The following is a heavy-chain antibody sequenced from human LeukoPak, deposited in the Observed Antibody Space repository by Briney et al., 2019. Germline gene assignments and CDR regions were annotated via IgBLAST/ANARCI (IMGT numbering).Heavy chain of an antibody. V-gene: IGHV3-21*01. D-gene: IGHD4-17*01. J-gene: IGHJ4*02. CDR3: ARDYDYGASNFDY. Sequence: PGGSLRLSCAASGFTFSTYSMNWVGQAPGKGLEWVSSISTSSSYIYYADSVKGRFTISRDNAKNSLYLQMNSLRAEDTAVYYCARDYDYGASNFDYWGQGTLVTVSS. CDR1: GFTFSTYS. CDR2: ISTSSSYI.